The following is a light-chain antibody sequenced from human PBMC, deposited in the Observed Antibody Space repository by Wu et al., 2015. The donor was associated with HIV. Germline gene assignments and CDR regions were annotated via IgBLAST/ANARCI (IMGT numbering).Light chain of an antibody. CDR2: GAF. J-gene: IGKJ1*01. Sequence: EIVMTQSPATLSVSPGESATLSCRASQSVRSNLTWYQQKPGQAPRLLIYGAFTRATGIPARFSGSGSGTEFTLTISSLQSEDFAVYYCQQYNKWPRTFGQGTKVEIK. V-gene: IGKV3-15*01. CDR1: QSVRSN. CDR3: QQYNKWPRT.